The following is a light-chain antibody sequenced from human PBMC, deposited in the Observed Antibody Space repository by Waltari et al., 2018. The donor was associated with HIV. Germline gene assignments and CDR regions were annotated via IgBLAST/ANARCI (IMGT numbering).Light chain of an antibody. Sequence: QSVLTQPPSVSEAPRPRVTISCSGSSSNIGNNAVTWYQHLPGKAPKLLIYYDDLLPAGGSDRFSGSKSGTSASLAISGLQSEDDADYYCAAWDDSLNGYVFGTGTKVTVL. CDR2: YDD. J-gene: IGLJ1*01. V-gene: IGLV1-36*01. CDR3: AAWDDSLNGYV. CDR1: SSNIGNNA.